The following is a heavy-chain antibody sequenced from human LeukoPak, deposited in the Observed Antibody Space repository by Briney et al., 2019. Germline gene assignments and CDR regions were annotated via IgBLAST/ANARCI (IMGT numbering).Heavy chain of an antibody. Sequence: GSLRLSCAASGFTFSSYGMHWVRQAPGKGLEWVAVISYDGSNKYYADSVKGRFTISRDNSKNTLYLQMNSLRAEDTAVYYCAKDWVSGYSGYDLSYFDYWGQGTLVTVSS. J-gene: IGHJ4*02. CDR2: ISYDGSNK. D-gene: IGHD5-12*01. CDR1: GFTFSSYG. CDR3: AKDWVSGYSGYDLSYFDY. V-gene: IGHV3-30*18.